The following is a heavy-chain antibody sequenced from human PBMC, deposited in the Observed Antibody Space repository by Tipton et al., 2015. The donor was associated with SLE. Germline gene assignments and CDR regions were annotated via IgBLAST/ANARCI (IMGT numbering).Heavy chain of an antibody. CDR1: GFTFSSYG. J-gene: IGHJ4*02. Sequence: SLRLSCAASGFTFSSYGMHWVRQAPGKGLEWVAVIWYDGSKEYYADSVKGRFTVSRDNSKNTFFLQMNRLRVEDTAMYYCARWKSGYSEFDAWGQGTLVTVSS. D-gene: IGHD5-12*01. CDR3: ARWKSGYSEFDA. CDR2: IWYDGSKE. V-gene: IGHV3-33*01.